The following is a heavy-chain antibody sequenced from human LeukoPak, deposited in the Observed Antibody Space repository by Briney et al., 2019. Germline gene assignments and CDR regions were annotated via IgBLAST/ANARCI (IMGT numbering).Heavy chain of an antibody. CDR3: ARSTRFLERWDY. J-gene: IGHJ4*02. Sequence: PSETLSLTCTVSGGSISSSNYFWGWIRQPPGKGLEWIGSVDYSGSAHYNPSLKSRVTISVGTSKNQFSLKLASLTAADTAVYYCARSTRFLERWDYWGQGTLVTVSS. CDR2: VDYSGSA. D-gene: IGHD3-3*01. V-gene: IGHV4-39*07. CDR1: GGSISSSNYF.